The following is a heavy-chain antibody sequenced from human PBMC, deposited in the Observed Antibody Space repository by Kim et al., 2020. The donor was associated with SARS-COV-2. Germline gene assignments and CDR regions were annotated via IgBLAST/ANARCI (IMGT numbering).Heavy chain of an antibody. CDR2: IKKDGSEK. CDR3: ARDRRYSLDY. CDR1: GFTFTTNW. Sequence: GGSLRLSCVASGFTFTTNWMSWVRQAPGKGLGWVAKIKKDGSEKYYVNPVEGRFTISRDNAKNSLYLQMNSLSAEDTAVYYCARDRRYSLDYRGQGTLVTVSS. V-gene: IGHV3-7*01. J-gene: IGHJ4*02. D-gene: IGHD2-15*01.